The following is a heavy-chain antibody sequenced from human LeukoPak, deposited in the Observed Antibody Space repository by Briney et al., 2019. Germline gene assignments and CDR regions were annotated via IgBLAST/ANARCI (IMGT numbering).Heavy chain of an antibody. D-gene: IGHD3-22*01. CDR1: GYTFTEYY. V-gene: IGHV3-11*01. Sequence: GGSLRLSCAASGYTFTEYYMSWVRQAPGKGLEWVSYISSSGSTIYYADSVKGRFTISRDNAKNSLCLQMNSLRAEDTAVYYCARGYPPLCYYDSCCYLDYWGQGTLVTVSS. CDR3: ARGYPPLCYYDSCCYLDY. J-gene: IGHJ4*02. CDR2: ISSSGSTI.